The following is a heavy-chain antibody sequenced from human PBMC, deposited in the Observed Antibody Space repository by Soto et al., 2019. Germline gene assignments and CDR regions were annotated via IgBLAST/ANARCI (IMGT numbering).Heavy chain of an antibody. CDR1: GGSFSGYY. D-gene: IGHD4-17*01. CDR3: ARGRRAVTTLIDY. CDR2: INHSGST. V-gene: IGHV4-34*01. J-gene: IGHJ4*02. Sequence: QVQLQQWGAGLLKPSETLSLTCAVYGGSFSGYYWSWIRQPPGKGLEWIGEINHSGSTNYNPSLKSRVTISVDTSMNQFSLKLSSVTAADTAVYYCARGRRAVTTLIDYWGQGTLVTVSS.